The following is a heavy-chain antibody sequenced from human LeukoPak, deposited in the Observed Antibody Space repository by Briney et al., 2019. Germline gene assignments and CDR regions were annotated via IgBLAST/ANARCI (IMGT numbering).Heavy chain of an antibody. CDR1: GFTFSSYS. V-gene: IGHV3-48*04. CDR3: ARDSTRWFGELGTWFDP. Sequence: GGSLRLSCAASGFTFSSYSMNWVRQAPGKGLEWVSYISSSSSTIYYADSVKGRFTISRDNAKNSLYLQMNSLRAEDTAVYYCARDSTRWFGELGTWFDPWGQGTLVTVSS. J-gene: IGHJ5*02. D-gene: IGHD3-10*01. CDR2: ISSSSSTI.